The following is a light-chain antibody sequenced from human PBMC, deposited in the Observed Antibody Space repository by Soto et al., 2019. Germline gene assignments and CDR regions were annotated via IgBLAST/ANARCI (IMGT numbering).Light chain of an antibody. CDR3: QLYDSSSLFS. CDR2: GAS. Sequence: EIVLTQSPGTLSLSPGERATLSCRASQSVSSNYLAWYRQTPGQAPRLLISGASSRATGIPDRFRGSGSGTDFTLTISRLEPEDFAVYYCQLYDSSSLFSFGPGTKVEVK. CDR1: QSVSSNY. J-gene: IGKJ3*01. V-gene: IGKV3-20*01.